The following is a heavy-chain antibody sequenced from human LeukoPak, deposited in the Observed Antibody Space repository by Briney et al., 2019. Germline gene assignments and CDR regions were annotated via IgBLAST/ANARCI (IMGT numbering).Heavy chain of an antibody. CDR1: GGTFSSYA. CDR3: AREDQMMVYDLPFDY. D-gene: IGHD3-3*01. CDR2: IIPKYGVA. V-gene: IGHV1-69*05. J-gene: IGHJ4*02. Sequence: ASVKVSSKASGGTFSSYAISWVRQAPGQGLEWMGRIIPKYGVANYAQKFQGRLTITTDESTSTAYMELSSLRSEDTAVYYCAREDQMMVYDLPFDYWGQGSLVIVSS.